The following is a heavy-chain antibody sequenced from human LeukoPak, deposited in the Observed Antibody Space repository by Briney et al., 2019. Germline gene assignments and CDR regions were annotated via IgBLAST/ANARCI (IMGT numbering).Heavy chain of an antibody. D-gene: IGHD3-10*01. J-gene: IGHJ6*03. CDR3: ARGQKRFGSQSYSEYYYYYYMDV. CDR1: GFTFSSYW. Sequence: VQPGGSLRLSCAASGFTFSSYWMSWVRQAPGKGLEWVANIKQDGSEKYYVDSVKGRFTISRDNAKNSLFLQMNTLRAEDTAVYYCARGQKRFGSQSYSEYYYYYYMDVWGKGTAVTVSS. V-gene: IGHV3-7*01. CDR2: IKQDGSEK.